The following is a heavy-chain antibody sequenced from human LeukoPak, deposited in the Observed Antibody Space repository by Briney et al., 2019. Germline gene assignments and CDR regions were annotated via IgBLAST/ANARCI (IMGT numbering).Heavy chain of an antibody. V-gene: IGHV3-11*04. CDR3: ARRWHYSLDY. J-gene: IGHJ4*02. D-gene: IGHD4-11*01. CDR2: ISSSGCTI. CDR1: GFTFSDYY. Sequence: GGSLRLSCAASGFTFSDYYMSWIRQAPGKGLEWVSYISSSGCTIYYADSVKGRFTISRDNSKNTLYLQMNSLRAEDTAVYYCARRWHYSLDYWGQGTLVTVSS.